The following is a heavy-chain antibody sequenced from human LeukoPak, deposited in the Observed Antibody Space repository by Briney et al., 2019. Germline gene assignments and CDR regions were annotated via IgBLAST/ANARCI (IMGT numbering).Heavy chain of an antibody. V-gene: IGHV4-4*07. Sequence: SETLSLTCTVSGGSISSYYWSWIRQPAGKGLEWIGRIYTSGSTNYNPSLKSRVTMSVDTSKNQFSLKLSSVTAADTAVYYCARDVCGPLCYYYYMDVWGKGTTVTVSS. J-gene: IGHJ6*03. CDR2: IYTSGST. CDR3: ARDVCGPLCYYYYMDV. D-gene: IGHD2-21*01. CDR1: GGSISSYY.